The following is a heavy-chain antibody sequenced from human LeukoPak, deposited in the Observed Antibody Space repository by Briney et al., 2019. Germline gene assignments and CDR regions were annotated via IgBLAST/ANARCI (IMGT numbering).Heavy chain of an antibody. CDR3: ARGGLLWFGIDY. J-gene: IGHJ4*02. V-gene: IGHV3-74*01. D-gene: IGHD3-10*01. CDR2: INSDGSST. CDR1: GLTFSSFW. Sequence: GGSLRLSCAASGLTFSSFWTHWVSQAPGKGLVWVSRINSDGSSTSYADSVKGRFTISRDNAKNTLYLQMNSLRAEDTAVYYCARGGLLWFGIDYWGQGTLVTVSS.